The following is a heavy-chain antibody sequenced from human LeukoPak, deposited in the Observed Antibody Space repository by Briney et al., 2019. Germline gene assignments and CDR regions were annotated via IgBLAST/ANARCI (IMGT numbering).Heavy chain of an antibody. CDR3: ARGYCTNGVCYTLDY. Sequence: GGSLRLSCAASGFTFSVYYMSWIRQAPGKGLEWVSYISSSGSTIYYADSVKGRFTISRDNAKNSLYLQMNSLRAEDTAVYYCARGYCTNGVCYTLDYWGQGTLVTVSS. CDR1: GFTFSVYY. D-gene: IGHD2-8*01. CDR2: ISSSGSTI. V-gene: IGHV3-11*01. J-gene: IGHJ4*02.